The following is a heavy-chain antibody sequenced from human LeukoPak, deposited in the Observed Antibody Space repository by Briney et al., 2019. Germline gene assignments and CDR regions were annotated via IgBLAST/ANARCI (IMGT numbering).Heavy chain of an antibody. D-gene: IGHD3-3*01. J-gene: IGHJ4*02. CDR1: GYTFTSYY. CDR3: ARDNALDFWSGYYTGTFDY. Sequence: ASVKVSCKASGYTFTSYYMHWVRQAPGQGLEWMGIINPSGGSTSYAQKFQGRVTVTRDTSTSTVYMELSSLRSEDTAVYYCARDNALDFWSGYYTGTFDYWDQGTLVTVSS. V-gene: IGHV1-46*01. CDR2: INPSGGST.